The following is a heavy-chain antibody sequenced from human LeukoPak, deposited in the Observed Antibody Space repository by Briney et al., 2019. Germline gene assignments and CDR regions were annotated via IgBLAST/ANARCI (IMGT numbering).Heavy chain of an antibody. Sequence: SETLSLTCTVSGYSISSGYYWGWIRQPPGKGLEWIGSIYHSGSTYYNPSLKSRVTISVDTSKNQFSLKLSSVTAADTAVYYCARDLILFRYYYDSPNWGQGTLVTVSS. CDR2: IYHSGST. D-gene: IGHD3-22*01. J-gene: IGHJ4*02. CDR1: GYSISSGYY. CDR3: ARDLILFRYYYDSPN. V-gene: IGHV4-38-2*02.